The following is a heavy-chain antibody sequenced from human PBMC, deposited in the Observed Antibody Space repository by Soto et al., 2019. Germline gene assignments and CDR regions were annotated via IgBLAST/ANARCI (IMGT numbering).Heavy chain of an antibody. CDR3: ARFMGIGSHDAFDI. CDR2: ISGGGERT. CDR1: GFTFSRYS. V-gene: IGHV3-23*01. D-gene: IGHD2-21*01. J-gene: IGHJ3*02. Sequence: GGSLRLSCAASGFTFSRYSVSWVRQAPGKGLEWVSSISGGGERTYYADSVKGRFTISRDNSKNTLYLQLNSLRAEDTAVYYCARFMGIGSHDAFDIWGQGTMVTVS.